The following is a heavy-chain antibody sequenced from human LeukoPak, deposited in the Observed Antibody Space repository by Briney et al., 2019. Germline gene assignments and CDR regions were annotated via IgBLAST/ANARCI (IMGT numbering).Heavy chain of an antibody. CDR2: ISGSGGST. Sequence: PGGSLRLSCAASGFTFSSYAMSWVRQAPRKGLEWVSAISGSGGSTYYADSVKGRFTISRDNSKNTLYLQMNSLRAEDTAVYYCAKGVQVPDAFDSWGQGTMVTVSS. D-gene: IGHD6-6*01. J-gene: IGHJ3*02. CDR1: GFTFSSYA. V-gene: IGHV3-23*01. CDR3: AKGVQVPDAFDS.